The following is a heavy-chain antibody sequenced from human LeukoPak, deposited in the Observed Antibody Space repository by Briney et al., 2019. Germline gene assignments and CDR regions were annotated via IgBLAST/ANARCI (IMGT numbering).Heavy chain of an antibody. D-gene: IGHD1-26*01. Sequence: PSETLSLTCTVSGGSISSSSYYWGWIRQPPGKGLEWIGSIYYSGSTYYNPSLKSRVTISVDTSKNQFSLKLSSVTAADTAVYYCARERLVGATPNNWFDPWGQGTLVTVSS. CDR2: IYYSGST. V-gene: IGHV4-39*02. CDR1: GGSISSSSYY. CDR3: ARERLVGATPNNWFDP. J-gene: IGHJ5*02.